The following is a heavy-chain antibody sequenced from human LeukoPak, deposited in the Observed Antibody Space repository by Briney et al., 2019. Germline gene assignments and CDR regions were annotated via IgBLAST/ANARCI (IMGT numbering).Heavy chain of an antibody. CDR2: INPNSGGT. CDR3: ARVREKRGYSGYDYSPFDY. Sequence: GASVKVSCKASGYTFTGYYMHWVRQAPGQGLEWMGWINPNSGGTNYAQKLQGRVTMTTDTSTSTAYMELRSLRSDDTAVYYCARVREKRGYSGYDYSPFDYWGQGTLVTVSS. CDR1: GYTFTGYY. J-gene: IGHJ4*02. V-gene: IGHV1-2*02. D-gene: IGHD5-12*01.